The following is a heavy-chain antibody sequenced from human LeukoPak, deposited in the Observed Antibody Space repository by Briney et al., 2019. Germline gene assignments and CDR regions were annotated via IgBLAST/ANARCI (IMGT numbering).Heavy chain of an antibody. CDR1: GYSISSGYY. J-gene: IGHJ5*02. CDR3: ARPYYYDSRIDP. Sequence: SETLSLTCTVSGYSISSGYYWGWIRQPPGKGLEWIGSIYHSGSTYYNPSLKSRVTISVDTSKNQFSLKLSSVTAADTAVYYCARPYYYDSRIDPWGQGILVTVSS. V-gene: IGHV4-38-2*02. D-gene: IGHD3-22*01. CDR2: IYHSGST.